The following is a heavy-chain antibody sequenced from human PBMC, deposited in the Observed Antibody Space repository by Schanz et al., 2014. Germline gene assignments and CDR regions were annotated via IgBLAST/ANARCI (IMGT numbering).Heavy chain of an antibody. J-gene: IGHJ5*01. CDR1: GFTFSSYS. CDR3: AKWEDIVPEPEPMRGWFDS. Sequence: EVQLVESGGGLVQPGGSLRLSCSASGFTFSSYSMYWVRQAPGKGLEWVSVISARGEVSKYSDSVKGRFIVSRDNSRATLFLQMDSLRAADTAFYYCAKWEDIVPEPEPMRGWFDSWGQGILXTVSS. D-gene: IGHD2-8*01. V-gene: IGHV3-23*04. CDR2: ISARGEVS.